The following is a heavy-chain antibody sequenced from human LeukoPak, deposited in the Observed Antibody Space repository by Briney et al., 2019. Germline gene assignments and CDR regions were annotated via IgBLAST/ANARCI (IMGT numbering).Heavy chain of an antibody. D-gene: IGHD3-10*01. V-gene: IGHV4-59*12. CDR2: IYYSGST. J-gene: IGHJ5*02. Sequence: PSETLSLTRTVSGGSISSYYWSWIRQPPGKGLEWIGYIYYSGSTNYNPSLKSRVTISVDTSKNQFSLKLSSVTAADTAVYYCARGQAAYGHNWFDPWGQGTLVTVSS. CDR3: ARGQAAYGHNWFDP. CDR1: GGSISSYY.